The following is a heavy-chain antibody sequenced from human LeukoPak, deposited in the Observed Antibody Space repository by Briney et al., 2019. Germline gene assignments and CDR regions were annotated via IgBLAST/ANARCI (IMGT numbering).Heavy chain of an antibody. J-gene: IGHJ3*02. CDR2: IYPGDSET. V-gene: IGHV5-51*01. Sequence: GESLKISCKGSGYSFISNWIGWVRQMSGKGLEWMGIIYPGDSETRYSPSFQGLVTISADKSISTAYLQWSSLRASDTAMYYCAKFHYYYGSGIFDAFDIWGQGTMVTVSS. CDR3: AKFHYYYGSGIFDAFDI. CDR1: GYSFISNW. D-gene: IGHD3-10*01.